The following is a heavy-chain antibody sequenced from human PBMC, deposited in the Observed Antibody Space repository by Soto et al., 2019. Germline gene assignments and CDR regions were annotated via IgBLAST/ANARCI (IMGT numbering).Heavy chain of an antibody. V-gene: IGHV4-4*02. CDR2: ISPSGST. CDR1: GDSINSSHW. CDR3: AARHFWSRRWTDRRLDY. D-gene: IGHD3-3*02. Sequence: SETLSFACAVSGDSINSSHWWNWVRQPPEKGLEWIGPISPSGSTNYTPSLTSRVTISVDKSQNHFSLKLTSVTAADTAVYYCAARHFWSRRWTDRRLDYWCQGNLVT. J-gene: IGHJ4*02.